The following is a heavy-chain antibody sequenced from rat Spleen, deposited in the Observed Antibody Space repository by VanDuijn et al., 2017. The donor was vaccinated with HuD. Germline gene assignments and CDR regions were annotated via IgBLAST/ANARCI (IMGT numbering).Heavy chain of an antibody. CDR2: ISNDGGTT. J-gene: IGHJ2*01. V-gene: IGHV5-25*01. CDR1: GFTFSDYY. CDR3: AVAGYGY. Sequence: EVQLVESDGGLVQPGRSLKLSCAASGFTFSDYYMTWIRQAPGKGLEWVASISNDGGTTYYPDSVKGRFTISRDNAENTVYLQMNSLRSEDTATYYCAVAGYGYWGHGVMVTVSS. D-gene: IGHD1-7*01.